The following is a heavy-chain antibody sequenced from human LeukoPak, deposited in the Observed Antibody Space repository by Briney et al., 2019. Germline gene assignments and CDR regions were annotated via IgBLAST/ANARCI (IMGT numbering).Heavy chain of an antibody. CDR2: IYYSGST. V-gene: IGHV4-59*01. CDR3: ARAGYDILTGYYKGGFDY. J-gene: IGHJ4*02. Sequence: PSETLSLTCTVSGGSISSYYWSWIRQPPGKGLEWIGYIYYSGSTNYNPSLKSRVTISVDTSKNQFSLKLSSVTAADTAVYYCARAGYDILTGYYKGGFDYWGQGTLVTASS. CDR1: GGSISSYY. D-gene: IGHD3-9*01.